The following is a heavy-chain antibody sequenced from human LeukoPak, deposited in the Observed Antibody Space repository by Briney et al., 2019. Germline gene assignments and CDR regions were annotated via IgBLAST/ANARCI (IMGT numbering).Heavy chain of an antibody. CDR1: GDSVSSNSAA. V-gene: IGHV6-1*01. J-gene: IGHJ5*02. D-gene: IGHD3-10*01. CDR3: ARGPMVRGVIIYNWFDP. CDR2: TYYRSKWYN. Sequence: SQTLSLTCAISGDSVSSNSAAWNWIRQSPSRGLEWLGRTYYRSKWYNDYAVSVESRITINPDTSKNQFSLQLNSVTPEDTAVYYCARGPMVRGVIIYNWFDPWGQGTLVTVSS.